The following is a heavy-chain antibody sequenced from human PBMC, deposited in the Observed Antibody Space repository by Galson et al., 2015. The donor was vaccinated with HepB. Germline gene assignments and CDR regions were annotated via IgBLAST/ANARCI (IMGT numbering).Heavy chain of an antibody. Sequence: SLRLSCAASGFTFSSYAMHWVRQAPGKGLEWVAVISYDGSNKYYADSVKGRFTISRDNSKNTLYLQMNSLRAEDTAVYYCARDDSSIFLGRAFDIWGQGTMVTVSS. CDR3: ARDDSSIFLGRAFDI. CDR2: ISYDGSNK. J-gene: IGHJ3*02. D-gene: IGHD6-13*01. CDR1: GFTFSSYA. V-gene: IGHV3-30*04.